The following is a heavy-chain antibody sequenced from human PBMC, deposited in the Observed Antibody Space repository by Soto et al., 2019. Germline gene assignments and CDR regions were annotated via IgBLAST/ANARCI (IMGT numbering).Heavy chain of an antibody. V-gene: IGHV3-64D*06. CDR1: GFTVSSFG. CDR3: VKDMGQAAVGIRYPYGLDV. Sequence: GGSLRLSCSGSGFTVSSFGMHWVRQAPGKGLEHVSTLSSNGIGTYYADSVKGRFTFSRDTSKNTLYLQMSSLRTEDTAVYYCVKDMGQAAVGIRYPYGLDVWGLGTTVTVSS. CDR2: LSSNGIGT. D-gene: IGHD6-13*01. J-gene: IGHJ6*02.